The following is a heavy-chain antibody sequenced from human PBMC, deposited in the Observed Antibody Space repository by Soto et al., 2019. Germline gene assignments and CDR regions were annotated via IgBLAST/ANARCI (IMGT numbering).Heavy chain of an antibody. CDR3: ARARGYTYGPPTY. CDR1: GFTFNTYG. D-gene: IGHD5-18*01. J-gene: IGHJ4*02. Sequence: PGGSLRLSCAASGFTFNTYGMHWFRQAPGKGLEWVAVIWYDGSLKYYADSVKGRFTISRDNSKNTLYLQINSLRAEDTAVYYCARARGYTYGPPTYWGQGTLVTVSS. V-gene: IGHV3-33*01. CDR2: IWYDGSLK.